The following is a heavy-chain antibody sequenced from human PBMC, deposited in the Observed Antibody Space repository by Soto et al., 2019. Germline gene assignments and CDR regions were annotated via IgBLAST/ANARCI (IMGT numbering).Heavy chain of an antibody. V-gene: IGHV4-39*01. CDR2: IYKSGST. CDR1: GGSISSSNYY. D-gene: IGHD1-26*01. Sequence: QLQLQESGPGLVKPSETLSLTCTVSGGSISSSNYYWGCIRHPPGKGLGRIGSIYKSGSTYYNPSLKTPGTISVDTSKDQFSLKLSSVTASATAVYYFGTQMVGGSYVYAFAPWGQETLVTVSS. CDR3: GTQMVGGSYVYAFAP. J-gene: IGHJ5*02.